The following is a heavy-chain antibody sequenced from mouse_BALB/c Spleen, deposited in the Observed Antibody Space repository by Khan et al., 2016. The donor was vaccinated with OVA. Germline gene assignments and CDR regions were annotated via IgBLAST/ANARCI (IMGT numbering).Heavy chain of an antibody. Sequence: QVQLKESGPGLVAPSQSLSITCTASGFSLSRYSVHWVRQPPGKGLEWLGILWGGGSTAYNSALKSRLSISKDNSKSQASLKMNSLQTDDTAVYYCARKREGGSYCDFDVWGSGTTVTVSS. CDR3: ARKREGGSYCDFDV. CDR1: GFSLSRYS. J-gene: IGHJ1*01. CDR2: LWGGGST. V-gene: IGHV2-6-4*01.